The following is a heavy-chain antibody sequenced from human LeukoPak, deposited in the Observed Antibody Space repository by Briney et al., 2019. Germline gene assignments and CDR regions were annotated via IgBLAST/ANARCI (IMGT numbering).Heavy chain of an antibody. CDR1: GLSLSTSGEG. J-gene: IGHJ4*02. Sequence: SGPTLVNPTQTLTLTCTFSGLSLSTSGEGVGWIRQPPGKALEWLAVIYWDDDKRYSPSLHSRLTITKDTSKNQVVLTMTNVDPVDTATYFCARRSPRGYFFDYWGQGTLVTVSS. CDR2: IYWDDDK. CDR3: ARRSPRGYFFDY. V-gene: IGHV2-5*02. D-gene: IGHD2/OR15-2a*01.